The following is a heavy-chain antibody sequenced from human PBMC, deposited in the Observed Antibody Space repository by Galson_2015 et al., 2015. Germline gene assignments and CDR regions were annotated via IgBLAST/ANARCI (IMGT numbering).Heavy chain of an antibody. Sequence: SETLSLTCTVSGGSISTYYWSWIRQPPGKGLEWIGYIYYTGSTNYNPSLKSRVTISVDTSKNQFSLKLSSVTAADTAVYYCARALRGYSYSFDYWGQGTLVTVSS. D-gene: IGHD5-18*01. CDR1: GGSISTYY. CDR2: IYYTGST. J-gene: IGHJ4*02. V-gene: IGHV4-59*01. CDR3: ARALRGYSYSFDY.